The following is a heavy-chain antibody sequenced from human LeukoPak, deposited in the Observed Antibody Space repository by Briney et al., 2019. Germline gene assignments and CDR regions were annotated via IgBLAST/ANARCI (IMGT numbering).Heavy chain of an antibody. CDR3: ARLQRRITYAFDI. D-gene: IGHD3-10*01. Sequence: SETLSLTCTVSGGSISSSSYYWGWIRQPPGKGLEWIGSIYYSGSTYYNPSLKSRVTISVDTSKNQFSLKLSSVTAADTAVYYCARLQRRITYAFDIWGQGTMVTVSS. CDR1: GGSISSSSYY. V-gene: IGHV4-39*01. CDR2: IYYSGST. J-gene: IGHJ3*02.